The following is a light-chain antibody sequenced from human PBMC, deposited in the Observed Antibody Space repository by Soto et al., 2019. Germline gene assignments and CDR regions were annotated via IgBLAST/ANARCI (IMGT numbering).Light chain of an antibody. CDR3: QQSYDMPWT. CDR1: QSVNSNY. V-gene: IGKV3-20*01. J-gene: IGKJ1*01. Sequence: EIVLTQSPGILSLSPGERATLSCRANQSVNSNYLAWFQQHPGQPPRLLIFGAFSRAIGIPDRFSGSGTETDFTLSITRLEPEDFAAYYCQQSYDMPWTFGQGTKVEIK. CDR2: GAF.